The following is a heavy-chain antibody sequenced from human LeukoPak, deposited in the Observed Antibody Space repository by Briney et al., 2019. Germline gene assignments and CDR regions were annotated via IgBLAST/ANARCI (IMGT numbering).Heavy chain of an antibody. Sequence: PGGSLRLSCAASGFTFYDYAMHWVRQAPGKGLEWVSGISWNSGSIGYADSVKGRFTISRDNAKNSLYLQMNSLRAEDTALYYCAKAGRRRDGYLRDAFDIWGQGTMVTVSS. V-gene: IGHV3-9*01. CDR3: AKAGRRRDGYLRDAFDI. J-gene: IGHJ3*02. D-gene: IGHD5-24*01. CDR1: GFTFYDYA. CDR2: ISWNSGSI.